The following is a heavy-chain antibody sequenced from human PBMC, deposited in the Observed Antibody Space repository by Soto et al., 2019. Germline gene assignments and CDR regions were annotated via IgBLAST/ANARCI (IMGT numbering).Heavy chain of an antibody. CDR3: ARERALYYYDSSGYYGMDV. V-gene: IGHV3-48*02. CDR2: ISSSSSTI. J-gene: IGHJ6*02. D-gene: IGHD3-22*01. CDR1: GFTFSSYS. Sequence: EVQLVESGGGLVQPGGSLRLSCAASGFTFSSYSMNWVRQAPGKGLEWVSYISSSSSTIYYADSVKGRFTISRDNAKNSLYLQMNSLRDEDTAVYYCARERALYYYDSSGYYGMDVWGQGTTVTVSS.